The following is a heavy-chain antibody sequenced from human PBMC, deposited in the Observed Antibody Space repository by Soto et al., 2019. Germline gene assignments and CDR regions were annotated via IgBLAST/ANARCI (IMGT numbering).Heavy chain of an antibody. CDR2: ISSSSSTI. CDR3: ARDGYYDFWSGYYADAFDI. Sequence: AVGSLRLSCAASGFTFSSYSMNWVRQAPGKGLEWVSYISSSSSTIYYADSVKGRFTISRDNAKNSLYLQMNSLRDEDTAVYYCARDGYYDFWSGYYADAFDIWGQGTMVTVSS. J-gene: IGHJ3*02. V-gene: IGHV3-48*02. D-gene: IGHD3-3*01. CDR1: GFTFSSYS.